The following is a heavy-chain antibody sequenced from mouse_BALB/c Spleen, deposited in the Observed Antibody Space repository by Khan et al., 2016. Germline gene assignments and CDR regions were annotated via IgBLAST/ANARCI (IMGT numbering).Heavy chain of an antibody. D-gene: IGHD1-1*01. CDR2: ISYDGSN. V-gene: IGHV3-6*02. CDR1: GYSITSGYY. CDR3: ERKRIYYYGSNTYFDY. Sequence: EVQLQESGPGLVKPSQSLSLTCSVTGYSITSGYYWNWIRQFPGNKLEWMGYISYDGSNNYNPSLKNRISITRDTSKNQFFLKLNSVTTEDPATYYCERKRIYYYGSNTYFDYWGQGTTLTVSS. J-gene: IGHJ2*01.